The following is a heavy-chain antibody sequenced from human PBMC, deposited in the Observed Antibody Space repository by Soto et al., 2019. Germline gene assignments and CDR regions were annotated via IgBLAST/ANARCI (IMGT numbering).Heavy chain of an antibody. CDR3: ASVTYSGYAYFDY. CDR2: IYYSGST. Sequence: PSETLSLTCTVSGGSISSGGYYWSWIRQHPGKGLEWIGYIYYSGSTYYNPSLKSRVTISVDTSKNQFSLKLSSVTAADTAVYYCASVTYSGYAYFDYWGQGTLVTVSS. J-gene: IGHJ4*02. CDR1: GGSISSGGYY. D-gene: IGHD5-12*01. V-gene: IGHV4-31*03.